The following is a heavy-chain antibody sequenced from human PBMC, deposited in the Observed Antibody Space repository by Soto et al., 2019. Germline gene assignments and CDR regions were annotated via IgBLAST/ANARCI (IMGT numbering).Heavy chain of an antibody. CDR2: ISGAGYST. J-gene: IGHJ4*02. Sequence: PGGSLILSCTASGFPFTNHAMNWVRQAPGKGLDWVSAISGAGYSTYYADSVKGRFTISRDNSKNTLYLQMNNLRAEDTAVYYCAKGVRGTSGPNDSWGQGTLVTVS. D-gene: IGHD6-25*01. V-gene: IGHV3-23*01. CDR3: AKGVRGTSGPNDS. CDR1: GFPFTNHA.